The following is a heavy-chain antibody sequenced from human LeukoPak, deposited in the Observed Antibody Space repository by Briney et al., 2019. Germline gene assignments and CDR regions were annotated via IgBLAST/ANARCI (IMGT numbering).Heavy chain of an antibody. CDR3: AWDSGAFEI. CDR1: GYTFTSYY. Sequence: GASVKVSCKASGYTFTSYYIAWMRQAPGQGREGMGRISAYNGDKNYAQKVQGRVTMNTEKSTRKVYMELRSLRSDDTAVYYCAWDSGAFEIWGKGTMVTVSS. V-gene: IGHV1-18*01. CDR2: ISAYNGDK. J-gene: IGHJ3*02.